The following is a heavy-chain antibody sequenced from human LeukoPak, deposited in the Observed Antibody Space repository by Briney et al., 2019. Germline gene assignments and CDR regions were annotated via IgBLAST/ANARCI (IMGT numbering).Heavy chain of an antibody. CDR2: LSGSGGST. CDR1: GFTFSNYA. J-gene: IGHJ4*02. CDR3: AKLGNTYGYGPGSYFFDS. D-gene: IGHD3-10*01. Sequence: PGGSLRLSCAASGFTFSNYAMSWVRQAPGRGLEWVSGLSGSGGSTYYADSVKGRFTISRDNSKNTLWLQMNSLRAEDTAVYYCAKLGNTYGYGPGSYFFDSWGQGTLVTVSS. V-gene: IGHV3-23*01.